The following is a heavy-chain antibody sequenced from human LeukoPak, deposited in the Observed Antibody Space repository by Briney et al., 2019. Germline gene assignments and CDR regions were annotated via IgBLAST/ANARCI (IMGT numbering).Heavy chain of an antibody. V-gene: IGHV3-30*18. CDR1: GFTFSSYG. CDR3: AKQWTIGYCTNGVCDDAFDI. D-gene: IGHD2-8*01. Sequence: GGSLRLSCAASGFTFSSYGMHWVRQAPGKGLEWVAVISYDGSNKYYADSVKGRFTISRDNSKNTLYLQMFSLRAEDTAVYYCAKQWTIGYCTNGVCDDAFDIWGQGTMVTVSS. J-gene: IGHJ3*02. CDR2: ISYDGSNK.